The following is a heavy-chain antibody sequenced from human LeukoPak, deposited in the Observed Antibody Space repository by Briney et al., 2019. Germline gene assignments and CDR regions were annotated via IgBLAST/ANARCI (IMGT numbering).Heavy chain of an antibody. CDR1: GFTFSSYG. CDR2: TNARGDDT. CDR3: AKRSDYGDDSNYFDY. V-gene: IGHV3-23*01. J-gene: IGHJ4*02. Sequence: GGSLRLSCVASGFTFSSYGMSWVRQAPGKGLEWVSATNARGDDTYYADSVKGRFTISRDNSKNTLYLRMNTLRAEDTAVYYCAKRSDYGDDSNYFDYWGQGTLVTVSS. D-gene: IGHD4-23*01.